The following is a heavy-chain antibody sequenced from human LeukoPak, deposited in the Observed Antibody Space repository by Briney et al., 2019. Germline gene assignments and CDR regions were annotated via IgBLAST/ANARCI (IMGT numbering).Heavy chain of an antibody. Sequence: AGGSLRLSCAASGFTFSSYWMHWVRQAPGKGLVWVSRINSDGSSSSYADSVKGRFTISRDNAKNTLYLQMNSLRAEDTAVYYCARALRGYSGYGFWGQGTLVTVSS. CDR2: INSDGSSS. CDR1: GFTFSSYW. J-gene: IGHJ4*02. V-gene: IGHV3-74*01. D-gene: IGHD5-12*01. CDR3: ARALRGYSGYGF.